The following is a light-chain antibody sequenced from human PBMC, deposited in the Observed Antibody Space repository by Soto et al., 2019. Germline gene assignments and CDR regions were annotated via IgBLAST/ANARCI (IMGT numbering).Light chain of an antibody. CDR3: QQYDSFIT. J-gene: IGKJ5*01. CDR2: VAS. CDR1: QSVSSN. Sequence: EIKGTKAQGPLSESKQGRAXLSCRASQSVSSNLAWYQQKPGQDPRILIYVASTRATGIQARFSGSGSGTEFTLTISSLQSEDFAVYYCQQYDSFITFGQGTRLDVK. V-gene: IGKV3-15*01.